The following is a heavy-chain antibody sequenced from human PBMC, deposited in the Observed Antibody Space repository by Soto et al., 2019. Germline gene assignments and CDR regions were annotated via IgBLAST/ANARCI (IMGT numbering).Heavy chain of an antibody. CDR3: ARDLVTTGVYYYYSCIDV. D-gene: IGHD4-17*01. J-gene: IGHJ6*02. Sequence: ASVKVSCKASGYTFTSHGITWVRQAPGQVLEWLGWINPNSGGTNYAQKFQGRVTMTRDTSISTAYMELSRLRSDDTAVYYCARDLVTTGVYYYYSCIDVCDQGTTGTVSS. CDR2: INPNSGGT. V-gene: IGHV1-2*02. CDR1: GYTFTSHG.